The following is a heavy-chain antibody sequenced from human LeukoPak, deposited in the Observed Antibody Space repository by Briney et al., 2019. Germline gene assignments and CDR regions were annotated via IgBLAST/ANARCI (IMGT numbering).Heavy chain of an antibody. CDR2: INPNSGGT. Sequence: ASVKVSCKASGYTFTGYYMHWVRQAPRQGLEWMGWINPNSGGTNYAQKFQGRVTMTRDTSISTAYMELSRLRSDDTAVYYCARGRYRVATITWFDPWGQGTLVTVSS. CDR3: ARGRYRVATITWFDP. CDR1: GYTFTGYY. D-gene: IGHD5-24*01. J-gene: IGHJ5*02. V-gene: IGHV1-2*02.